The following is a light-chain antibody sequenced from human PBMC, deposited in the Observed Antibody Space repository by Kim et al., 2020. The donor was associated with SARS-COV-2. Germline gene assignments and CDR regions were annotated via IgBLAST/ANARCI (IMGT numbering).Light chain of an antibody. CDR1: SSGVGGYNY. CDR3: SSYTSSSTLEVV. J-gene: IGLJ2*01. CDR2: DVS. V-gene: IGLV2-14*03. Sequence: SITNSGTGTSSGVGGYNYGSWYQQHPGKAPKLMIYDVSNRPSGVSNRFSGSKSGNTASLTISGLQAEDEADYDCSSYTSSSTLEVVFGGGTQLTVL.